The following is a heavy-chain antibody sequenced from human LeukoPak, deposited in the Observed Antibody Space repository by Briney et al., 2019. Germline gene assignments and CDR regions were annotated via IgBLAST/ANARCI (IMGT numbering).Heavy chain of an antibody. V-gene: IGHV3-30*18. Sequence: TGGSLRLSCAASGFTFSSYGMHWVRQAPGKGLEWVAVISYDGSNKYYADSVKGRFTISRDNSKNTLYLQMNSLRAEDTAVYYCAKDFGISTMIVVAIMAGLDYWGQGTLVTVSS. CDR2: ISYDGSNK. J-gene: IGHJ4*02. CDR3: AKDFGISTMIVVAIMAGLDY. CDR1: GFTFSSYG. D-gene: IGHD3-22*01.